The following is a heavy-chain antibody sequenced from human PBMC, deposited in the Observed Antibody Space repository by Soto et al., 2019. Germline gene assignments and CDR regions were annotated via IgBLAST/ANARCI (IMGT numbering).Heavy chain of an antibody. CDR3: ARVLRDFGVVIIGGGYYYYGMDV. V-gene: IGHV4-31*03. J-gene: IGHJ6*02. D-gene: IGHD3-3*01. Sequence: SETLSLTCTVSGGSISSGGYYWSWIRQHPGKGLEWIGYIYYSGSTYYNPSLKSRVTISVDTSKNQFSLKLSSVTAADTAVYYCARVLRDFGVVIIGGGYYYYGMDVWGQGTTVTVSS. CDR2: IYYSGST. CDR1: GGSISSGGYY.